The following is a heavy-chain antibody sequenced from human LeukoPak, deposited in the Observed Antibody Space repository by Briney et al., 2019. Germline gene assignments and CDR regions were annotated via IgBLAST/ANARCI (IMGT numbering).Heavy chain of an antibody. D-gene: IGHD3-22*01. CDR2: ISGSGGST. CDR3: ARDPITMIVVVIPYYFDY. J-gene: IGHJ4*02. Sequence: GGSLRLSCAASGFTFSSYAMSWVRQAPGKGLEWVSAISGSGGSTYYADSVKGRFTISRDNSKNTLYLQMNSLRAEDTAVYYCARDPITMIVVVIPYYFDYWGQGTLVTVSS. V-gene: IGHV3-23*01. CDR1: GFTFSSYA.